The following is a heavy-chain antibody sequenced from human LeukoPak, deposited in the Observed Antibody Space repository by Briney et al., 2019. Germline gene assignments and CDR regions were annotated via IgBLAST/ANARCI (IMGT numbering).Heavy chain of an antibody. CDR1: GFTFSDYY. J-gene: IGHJ6*03. CDR3: ARGNSGYETYYYYYYMDV. CDR2: ISSSGSTI. Sequence: PGGSLRLSCAASGFTFSDYYMSWIRQAPGKGLEWVSYISSSGSTIYYADSVKGRFTISRDNAKNSLYLQMNSLRAEDTAVYYCARGNSGYETYYYYYYMDVWGKGTTVTVSS. D-gene: IGHD5-12*01. V-gene: IGHV3-11*01.